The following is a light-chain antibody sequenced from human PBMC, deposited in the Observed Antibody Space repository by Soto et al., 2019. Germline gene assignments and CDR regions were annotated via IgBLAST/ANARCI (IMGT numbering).Light chain of an antibody. V-gene: IGKV1-39*01. CDR2: AAS. CDR1: QSISSY. Sequence: DIQMTQSPSSLSASVGDSVTIXXRARQSISSYLNWYQQKPGKAPKLXXYAASSLQSGVPSRFSGSGSGTDFTLTISSLQPEDFATYYCQQSYSTLTWTFGQGTKVDIK. J-gene: IGKJ1*01. CDR3: QQSYSTLTWT.